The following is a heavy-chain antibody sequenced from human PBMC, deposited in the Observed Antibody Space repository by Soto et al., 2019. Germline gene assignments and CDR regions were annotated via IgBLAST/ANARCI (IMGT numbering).Heavy chain of an antibody. V-gene: IGHV3-21*01. Sequence: GGSLRLSCTASGFTFSSYSMNWVRQAPGKGLEWVSSISSSSSYIYYADSVKGRFTISRDNAKNSLYLQMNSLRAEDTAVYYCARDHLRHRHSNYGPPEPYNWFDPWGQGTLVTVSS. CDR1: GFTFSSYS. J-gene: IGHJ5*02. CDR2: ISSSSSYI. D-gene: IGHD4-4*01. CDR3: ARDHLRHRHSNYGPPEPYNWFDP.